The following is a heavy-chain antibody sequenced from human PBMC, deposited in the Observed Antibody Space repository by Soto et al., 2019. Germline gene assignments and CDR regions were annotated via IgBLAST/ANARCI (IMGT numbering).Heavy chain of an antibody. V-gene: IGHV1-8*01. CDR2: MNPNSGNT. D-gene: IGHD6-19*01. J-gene: IGHJ3*02. CDR3: ASSPHLSGFWGAFDI. Sequence: ASVKVSCKASGYTFTSYDINWVRQATGQGLEWMGWMNPNSGNTGYAQKFQGRVTMTRSTSISTAYMELSSLRSEDTAVYYCASSPHLSGFWGAFDIWGQGTMVTVSS. CDR1: GYTFTSYD.